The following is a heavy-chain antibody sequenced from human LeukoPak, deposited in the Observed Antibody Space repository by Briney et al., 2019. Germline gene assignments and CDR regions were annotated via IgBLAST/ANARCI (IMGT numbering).Heavy chain of an antibody. CDR1: GGSISSTNYY. CDR2: IYTTGSP. CDR3: ARDRGITTARGVPSWFDP. Sequence: SETLSLTCTVSGGSISSTNYYWTSIRQPAGKGLEWIGRIYTTGSPSYSPSLKSRVTISVDTSTNQCSLKLTSVSAADTAVYYCARDRGITTARGVPSWFDPWGQGTLVTVSS. V-gene: IGHV4-61*02. D-gene: IGHD3-10*01. J-gene: IGHJ5*02.